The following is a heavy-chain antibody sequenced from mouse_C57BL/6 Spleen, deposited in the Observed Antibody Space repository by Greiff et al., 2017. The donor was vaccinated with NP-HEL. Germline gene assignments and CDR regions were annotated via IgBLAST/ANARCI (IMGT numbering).Heavy chain of an antibody. CDR3: ARSYDGYYLAWFAY. CDR2: IYPGSGTT. V-gene: IGHV1-76*01. Sequence: QVQLQQSGAELVRPGASVKLSCTASGYTFTDYYINWVQQRPGQGLEWIARIYPGSGTTYYNEKFKGKATLTAEKSSSTAYMQLSSLTSEDSAVYFCARSYDGYYLAWFAYWGQGTLVTVSA. CDR1: GYTFTDYY. D-gene: IGHD2-3*01. J-gene: IGHJ3*01.